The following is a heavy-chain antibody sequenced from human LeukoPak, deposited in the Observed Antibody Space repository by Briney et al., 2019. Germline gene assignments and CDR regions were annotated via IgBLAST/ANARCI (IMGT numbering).Heavy chain of an antibody. D-gene: IGHD3-22*01. CDR3: ARDLHPTYYYDSSGYYYHDDDASDI. Sequence: ASVKVSCKASGGTFSSYAISWVRQAPGQGLEWMGGIIPIFGTANYAQKFQGRVTITADESTSTAYMELSSLRSEDTAVYYCARDLHPTYYYDSSGYYYHDDDASDIWGQGTMVTVSS. CDR1: GGTFSSYA. CDR2: IIPIFGTA. J-gene: IGHJ3*02. V-gene: IGHV1-69*13.